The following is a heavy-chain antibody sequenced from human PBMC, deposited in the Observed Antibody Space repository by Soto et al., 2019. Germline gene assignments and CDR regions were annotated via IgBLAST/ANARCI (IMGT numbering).Heavy chain of an antibody. D-gene: IGHD3-22*01. Sequence: ASVKVSFKVSGYTLTELSMHWVRQAPGKGLEWMGGFDPEDGETIYAQKFQGRVTMTEDTSTDTAYMELSSLRSEDTAVYYCATVTLNRYDSSGYYYDWDYWGQGTLVTVSS. J-gene: IGHJ4*02. CDR3: ATVTLNRYDSSGYYYDWDY. CDR2: FDPEDGET. CDR1: GYTLTELS. V-gene: IGHV1-24*01.